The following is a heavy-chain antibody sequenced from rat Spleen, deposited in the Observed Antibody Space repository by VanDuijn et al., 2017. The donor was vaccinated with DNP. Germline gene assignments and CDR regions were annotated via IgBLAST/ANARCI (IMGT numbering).Heavy chain of an antibody. CDR2: IRYDGAYT. V-gene: IGHV5-7*01. Sequence: EVQLVESGGDLVQPGGSLKLFCAASGFTFSDYYMAWFRQAPRKGLEWVAYIRYDGAYTKYGDSVKGRFTISRDNAKSTLCLQMDSLRSEDTATYYCARLRNSGTFDYWGQGVMVTVSS. D-gene: IGHD4-3*01. CDR1: GFTFSDYY. J-gene: IGHJ2*01. CDR3: ARLRNSGTFDY.